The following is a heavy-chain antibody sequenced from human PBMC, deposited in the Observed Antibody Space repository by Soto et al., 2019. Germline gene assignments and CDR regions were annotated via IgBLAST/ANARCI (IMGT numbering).Heavy chain of an antibody. CDR1: GFTFSSYS. J-gene: IGHJ6*03. V-gene: IGHV3-21*01. D-gene: IGHD3-9*01. CDR2: ISSSSSYI. Sequence: GGSLRLSCAASGFTFSSYSMNWVRQAPGKGLEWVSSISSSSSYIYYADSVKGRFTISRDNAKNSLYLQMNSLRAEDTAVYYCARVPDILTGYYAYYYYMDVWGKGTTVTVSS. CDR3: ARVPDILTGYYAYYYYMDV.